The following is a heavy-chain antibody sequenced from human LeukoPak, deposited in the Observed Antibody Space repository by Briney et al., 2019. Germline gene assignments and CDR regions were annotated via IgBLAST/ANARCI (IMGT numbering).Heavy chain of an antibody. CDR2: IYSGGST. Sequence: PGGSLRLSCAASGFTFSSYAMHWARQAPGKGLEWVSVIYSGGSTYYAASAKSRFTISRDNSKNTLYLQMNSLRAEDTAVYYCARDAAYGSSGYYSDYWGQRALVAVSS. J-gene: IGHJ4*02. V-gene: IGHV3-66*01. CDR3: ARDAAYGSSGYYSDY. D-gene: IGHD3-22*01. CDR1: GFTFSSYA.